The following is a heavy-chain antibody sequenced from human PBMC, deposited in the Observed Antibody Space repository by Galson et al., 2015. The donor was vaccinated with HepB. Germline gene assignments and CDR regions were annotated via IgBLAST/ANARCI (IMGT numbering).Heavy chain of an antibody. CDR3: SRSSGYVDDY. V-gene: IGHV4-31*03. Sequence: QVQLQESGPGLVKPSQTLSLTCTVSGDSISSGSYYWSWIRQHPGKGLEWIGYIYYSGSTYYNPPLKSRVTISLNTSKNQFSLELSSVSAADTAVYYCSRSSGYVDDYWGQGTLVTVSS. J-gene: IGHJ4*02. CDR2: IYYSGST. D-gene: IGHD5-12*01. CDR1: GDSISSGSYY.